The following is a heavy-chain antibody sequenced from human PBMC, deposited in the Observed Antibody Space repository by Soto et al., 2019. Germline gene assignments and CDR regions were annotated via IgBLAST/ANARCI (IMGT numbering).Heavy chain of an antibody. V-gene: IGHV4-31*03. Sequence: QVQLQESGPGLVKPSQTLSLTCTVSGGSISSGDYYWSWIRQHPAKGLEWIGNIYYSGSTYYNPSRKSRVTISVDTSQNQFSLKLNSVTAADTAVYYCARVRGYFDYWGQGTLVTVSS. CDR1: GGSISSGDYY. J-gene: IGHJ4*02. CDR3: ARVRGYFDY. CDR2: IYYSGST.